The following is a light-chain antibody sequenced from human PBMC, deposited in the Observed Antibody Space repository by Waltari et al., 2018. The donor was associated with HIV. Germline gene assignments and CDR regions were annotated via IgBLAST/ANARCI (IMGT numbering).Light chain of an antibody. Sequence: QSALTQPASVSGSPGQSVTISCTGTSSHFGLYNFVSCYQHYPGNVPKVIIYDVTSRPAGVPHRFSGSRSGNTASLTSSGLQVDDEAVYYCSTHTTNDTLEFGGGTKLTVL. J-gene: IGLJ2*01. V-gene: IGLV2-14*01. CDR1: SSHFGLYNF. CDR2: DVT. CDR3: STHTTNDTLE.